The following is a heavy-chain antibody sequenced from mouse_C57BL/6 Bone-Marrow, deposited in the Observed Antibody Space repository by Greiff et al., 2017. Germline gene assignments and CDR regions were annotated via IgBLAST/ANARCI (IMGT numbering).Heavy chain of an antibody. CDR1: GYTFTSYW. Sequence: QVPLQQPGAELVKPGASVKMSCKASGYTFTSYWITWVKQRPGQGLEWIGDIYPGSGSTNYNEKFKSKATLTVDTSSSTAYMQLSSLTSEDAAVYYCARGDGAYWGQGTSVTVSA. CDR2: IYPGSGST. V-gene: IGHV1-55*01. J-gene: IGHJ4*01. D-gene: IGHD1-1*02. CDR3: ARGDGAY.